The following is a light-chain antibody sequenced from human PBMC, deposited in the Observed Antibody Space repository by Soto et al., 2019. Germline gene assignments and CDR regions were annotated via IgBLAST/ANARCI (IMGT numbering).Light chain of an antibody. Sequence: EIVLTQSPGTLSLSPGERATLSCRASQSVSSSYLAWYQQKPGQAPRLLIYGASSRATGIPDRFSGSGSGTDVPLTISRLEPEDFAVYYCQQYGSSPFTFGGGNKVEIK. CDR1: QSVSSSY. V-gene: IGKV3-20*01. J-gene: IGKJ4*01. CDR2: GAS. CDR3: QQYGSSPFT.